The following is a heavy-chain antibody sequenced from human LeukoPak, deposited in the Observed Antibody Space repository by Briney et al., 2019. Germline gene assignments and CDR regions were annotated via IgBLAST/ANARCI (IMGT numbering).Heavy chain of an antibody. Sequence: PSETLSLTCTVSGYSISSGYYWGWIRQPPVKGLEWIGSFYHSGSTYYNPSLKSRVTILVDTSKNQFSLKLSSVTAADTAVYYCARNSAAAGLNWFDPWGQGTLVTVSS. CDR1: GYSISSGYY. D-gene: IGHD6-13*01. CDR3: ARNSAAAGLNWFDP. J-gene: IGHJ5*02. V-gene: IGHV4-38-2*02. CDR2: FYHSGST.